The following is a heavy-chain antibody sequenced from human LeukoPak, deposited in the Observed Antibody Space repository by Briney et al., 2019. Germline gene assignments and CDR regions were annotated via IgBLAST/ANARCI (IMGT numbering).Heavy chain of an antibody. V-gene: IGHV3-23*01. CDR3: VRDQGGAVSY. CDR1: GFTFSSYA. D-gene: IGHD3-16*01. CDR2: ISGSGGIT. J-gene: IGHJ4*02. Sequence: GGSLRLSCAASGFTFSSYAMTWVRQAPGKGLEWVSAISGSGGITYYADSVKGRFTISRDNAKNSLFLQMNSLRAEDTAVYYCVRDQGGAVSYWGQGTLVTVSS.